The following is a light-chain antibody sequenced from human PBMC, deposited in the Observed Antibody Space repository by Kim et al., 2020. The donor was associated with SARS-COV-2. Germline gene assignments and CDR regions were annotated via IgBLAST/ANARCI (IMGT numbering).Light chain of an antibody. V-gene: IGLV1-47*01. CDR3: AAWDDSLSVV. CDR1: SSNIGSNY. CDR2: RNN. Sequence: PGQRVTISCSGSSSNIGSNYVYWYQQHPGTAPKLLIYRNNQRPSGVPDRFSGSKSGTSASLAISGLRSEDEADYYCAAWDDSLSVVFGGGTQLTVL. J-gene: IGLJ2*01.